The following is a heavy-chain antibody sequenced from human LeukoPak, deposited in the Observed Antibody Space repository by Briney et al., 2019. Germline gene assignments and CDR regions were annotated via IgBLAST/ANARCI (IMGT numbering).Heavy chain of an antibody. Sequence: SETLSLTCAVYGGSFSGYYWSWIRQPPGKGLEWVGEINHSGSTNYNPSLKSRVTISVDTSKNQFSLKLSSVTAADTAVYYCARSRESYYNGYFQHWGQRTLVTVSS. V-gene: IGHV4-34*01. CDR3: ARSRESYYNGYFQH. CDR1: GGSFSGYY. J-gene: IGHJ1*01. CDR2: INHSGST. D-gene: IGHD1-26*01.